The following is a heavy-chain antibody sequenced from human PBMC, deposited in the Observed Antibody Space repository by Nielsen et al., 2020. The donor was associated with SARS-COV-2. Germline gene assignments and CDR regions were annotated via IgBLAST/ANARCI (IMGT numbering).Heavy chain of an antibody. CDR2: IYYSGST. CDR3: ARFVGDFWSGYFTPYFDY. J-gene: IGHJ4*02. D-gene: IGHD3-3*01. V-gene: IGHV4-59*01. Sequence: SQTLSLTCAVYGGSFSGYYWSWIRQPPGKGLEWIGYIYYSGSTNYNPSLKSRVTISVDTSKNQFSLKLSSVTAADTAVYYCARFVGDFWSGYFTPYFDYWGQGTLVTVSS. CDR1: GGSFSGYY.